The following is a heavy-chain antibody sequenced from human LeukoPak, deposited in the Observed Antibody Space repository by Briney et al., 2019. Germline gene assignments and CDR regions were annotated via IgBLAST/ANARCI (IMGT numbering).Heavy chain of an antibody. D-gene: IGHD7-27*01. V-gene: IGHV4-39*07. CDR1: GASISRTTDD. Sequence: SETLSLTCTVSGASISRTTDDWGWVRQPPWKGLEWFGNIYYSGSTHYNPSLRSRVTLSVDTSKNQFSLNLRSVTAADTAVYYCARALPYGWGSPDAFDIWGQGTMVVVSS. CDR3: ARALPYGWGSPDAFDI. CDR2: IYYSGST. J-gene: IGHJ3*02.